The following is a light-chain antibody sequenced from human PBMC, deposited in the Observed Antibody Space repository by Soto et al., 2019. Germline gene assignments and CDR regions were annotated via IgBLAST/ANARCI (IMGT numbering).Light chain of an antibody. CDR2: LDSDGTH. J-gene: IGLJ2*01. CDR3: QTWGTGMV. Sequence: QSVLTQSPSASASLGASVRLTCTLSSGHSAYAIAWHQQQPEKGPRRLMRLDSDGTHTKADGVPDRFSGSSSGAERYLTISSLQSEDEGDYYCQTWGTGMVFGGGTKLTVL. V-gene: IGLV4-69*02. CDR1: SGHSAYA.